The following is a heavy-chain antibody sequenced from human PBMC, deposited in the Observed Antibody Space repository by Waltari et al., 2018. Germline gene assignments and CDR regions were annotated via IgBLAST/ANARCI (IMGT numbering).Heavy chain of an antibody. J-gene: IGHJ6*02. CDR3: AREGLHHYYYYGMDV. V-gene: IGHV4-59*01. Sequence: QVQLQESGPGLVKPSETLSLTCTVPGGSISSYYWSWIRQPPGKGLEWIGYIYYSGSTNYNPSLKSRVTISVDTSKNQFSLKLSSVTAADTAVYYCAREGLHHYYYYGMDVWGQGTTVTVSS. CDR1: GGSISSYY. CDR2: IYYSGST. D-gene: IGHD4-4*01.